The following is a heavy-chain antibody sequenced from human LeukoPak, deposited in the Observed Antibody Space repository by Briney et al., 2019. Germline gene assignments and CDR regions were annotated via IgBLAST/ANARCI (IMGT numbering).Heavy chain of an antibody. CDR3: ARWAYGGNPVGYYLDY. CDR1: GFTFSSYE. Sequence: GSLRLFCAASGFTFSSYEMNWVRQAPGKGLEWFSYISPSGTTIYYADSVKGRFTISRDNAKNSLYLQMNSLRAEDTALYYCARWAYGGNPVGYYLDYWGQGTLVTVSS. CDR2: ISPSGTTI. D-gene: IGHD4-23*01. V-gene: IGHV3-48*03. J-gene: IGHJ4*02.